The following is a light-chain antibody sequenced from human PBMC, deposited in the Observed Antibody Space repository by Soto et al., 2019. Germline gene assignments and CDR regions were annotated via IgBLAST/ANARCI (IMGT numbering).Light chain of an antibody. Sequence: DIQMTQSPSTLSASVGDRVTITCRASQSISSWLAWYQQKPGTAPNLLIYKASTLQSGVPSRFSGSGSGIEFTLTISSLQPDDSATYYCKQYNDNWTFGQGTKVDIK. CDR3: KQYNDNWT. CDR1: QSISSW. CDR2: KAS. J-gene: IGKJ1*01. V-gene: IGKV1-5*03.